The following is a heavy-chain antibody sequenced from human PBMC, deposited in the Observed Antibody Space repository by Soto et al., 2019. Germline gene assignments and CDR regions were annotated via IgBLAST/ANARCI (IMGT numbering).Heavy chain of an antibody. CDR1: GGSISSYY. CDR2: IYYSGST. J-gene: IGHJ6*02. Sequence: PSETLSLTCTVSGGSISSYYWSWIRQPPGKGLEWNGYIYYSGSTNYNPSLKSRVTISVDTSKNQFSLKLSSVTAADTAVYYCARGLDTAMVGVPGRVYYYGMDVWGQGTTVTVSS. D-gene: IGHD5-18*01. V-gene: IGHV4-59*01. CDR3: ARGLDTAMVGVPGRVYYYGMDV.